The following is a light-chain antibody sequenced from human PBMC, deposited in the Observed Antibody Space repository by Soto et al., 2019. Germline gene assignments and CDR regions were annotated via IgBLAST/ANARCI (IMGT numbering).Light chain of an antibody. J-gene: IGLJ1*01. Sequence: QSALTQPASVSGSPGQSITISCTGTSSDVGGYNYVSWYQLHPGKAPKLIIYEVSHRPSGASNHFSGYKSGNTASLTISGLQAEDEADYYCSSYTSTSTPCVFGTGTNVTVL. CDR1: SSDVGGYNY. CDR3: SSYTSTSTPCV. V-gene: IGLV2-14*01. CDR2: EVS.